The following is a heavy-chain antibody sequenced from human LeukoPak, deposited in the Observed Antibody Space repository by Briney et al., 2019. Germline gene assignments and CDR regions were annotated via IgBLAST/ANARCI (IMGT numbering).Heavy chain of an antibody. D-gene: IGHD2/OR15-2a*01. CDR3: ARPIKYMNDAFDI. J-gene: IGHJ3*02. Sequence: GGSLRLSCAASGFTFSSYGTHWVRQAPGKGLEWVAVIWYDGSNKYYADSVKGRFTISRDNSKNTLYLQMNSLRAEDTAVYYCARPIKYMNDAFDIWGQGTMVTVSS. CDR1: GFTFSSYG. CDR2: IWYDGSNK. V-gene: IGHV3-33*01.